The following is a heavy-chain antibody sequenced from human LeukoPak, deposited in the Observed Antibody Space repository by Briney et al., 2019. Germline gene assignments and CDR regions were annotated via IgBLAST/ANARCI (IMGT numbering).Heavy chain of an antibody. V-gene: IGHV4-4*07. CDR1: GGSISSYY. CDR3: ALLYDYVWGSYLDY. Sequence: SETLSLTCTVSGGSISSYYWSWIRQPAGKGLEWIGRIYTSGSTNYNPSLKSRVNMSVDTSKNQFSLKLSSVTAADTAVYYCALLYDYVWGSYLDYWGQGTLVTVSS. D-gene: IGHD3-16*02. J-gene: IGHJ4*02. CDR2: IYTSGST.